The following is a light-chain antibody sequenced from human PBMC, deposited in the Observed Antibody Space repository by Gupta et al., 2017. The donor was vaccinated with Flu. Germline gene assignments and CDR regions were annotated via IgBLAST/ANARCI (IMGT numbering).Light chain of an antibody. Sequence: ITCLASQEIRDFIVWSQQKPGKAPELLIAAASRVKSGVPRRFSGSGSGTDFTLTISSLQSEDVATYYCQNYVTAPWTFGQGTMVEI. CDR2: AAS. CDR3: QNYVTAPWT. CDR1: QEIRDF. J-gene: IGKJ1*01. V-gene: IGKV1-27*01.